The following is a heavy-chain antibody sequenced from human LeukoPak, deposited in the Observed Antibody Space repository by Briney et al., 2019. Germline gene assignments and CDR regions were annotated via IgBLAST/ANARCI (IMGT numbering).Heavy chain of an antibody. Sequence: SETLSLTCAVYGGSFSGYYWSWIRQPPGKGLEWNGEINHSGSTNYNPSLKSRVTISVDTSKNQFSLKLSSVTAADTAVYYCATLKWHYYIPTAGPWGKATLVTVSS. J-gene: IGHJ5*02. CDR1: GGSFSGYY. CDR2: INHSGST. CDR3: ATLKWHYYIPTAGP. D-gene: IGHD3-10*01. V-gene: IGHV4-34*01.